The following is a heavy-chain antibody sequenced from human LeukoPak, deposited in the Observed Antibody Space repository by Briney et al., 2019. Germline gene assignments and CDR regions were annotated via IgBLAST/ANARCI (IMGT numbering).Heavy chain of an antibody. CDR3: AKDTGAYSGSYFFDY. Sequence: GGSLRLSCAASGFTFGSYAMSWVRQAPGKGLEWVSAISGSGGSTYYADSVKGRFTISRDNSKNTLYLQMNSLRAEDTAVYYCAKDTGAYSGSYFFDYWGQGTLVTVSS. J-gene: IGHJ4*02. CDR1: GFTFGSYA. V-gene: IGHV3-23*01. D-gene: IGHD1-26*01. CDR2: ISGSGGST.